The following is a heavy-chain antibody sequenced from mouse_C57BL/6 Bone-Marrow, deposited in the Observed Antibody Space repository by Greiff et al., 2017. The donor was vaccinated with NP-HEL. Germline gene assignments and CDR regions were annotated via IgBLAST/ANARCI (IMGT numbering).Heavy chain of an antibody. V-gene: IGHV1-15*01. J-gene: IGHJ3*01. CDR1: GYTFTDYE. CDR3: TSMITTRGY. Sequence: QVQLKQSGAELVRPGASVTLSCKASGYTFTDYEMHWVKQTPVHGLEWIGAIDPETGGTAYNQKFKGKAILTADKSSSTAYMELRSLTSEDSAGYYCTSMITTRGYWGQGTLVTVSA. CDR2: IDPETGGT. D-gene: IGHD2-4*01.